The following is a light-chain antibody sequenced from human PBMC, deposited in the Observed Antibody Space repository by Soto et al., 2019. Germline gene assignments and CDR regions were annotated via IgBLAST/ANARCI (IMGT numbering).Light chain of an antibody. J-gene: IGKJ3*01. CDR3: HQYGSSPFT. CDR2: GAS. CDR1: QSVSANY. Sequence: EVVLTQSPATLSLSPGERATLSCRANQSVSANYLAWYQQKPGQAPRLLIYGASSRATAIPDRFSGSGSGTDFTLTISRLEPEDLALFYCHQYGSSPFTFGPGTKVDIK. V-gene: IGKV3-20*01.